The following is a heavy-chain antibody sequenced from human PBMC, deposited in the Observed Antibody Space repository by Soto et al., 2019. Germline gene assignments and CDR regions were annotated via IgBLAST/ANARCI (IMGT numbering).Heavy chain of an antibody. Sequence: DVQLVESGGGLVKPGGSLKISCEGSGLPFSNSWMSWVRKAPGKGLEWVGRIKTKADGGTTDYAAPVKGRFTISRDDSKKTLYLQMNSLKTEDTAVYYCGTGSAFDIWGQGTMVTVSP. CDR2: IKTKADGGTT. J-gene: IGHJ3*02. CDR1: GLPFSNSW. CDR3: GTGSAFDI. V-gene: IGHV3-15*01. D-gene: IGHD1-26*01.